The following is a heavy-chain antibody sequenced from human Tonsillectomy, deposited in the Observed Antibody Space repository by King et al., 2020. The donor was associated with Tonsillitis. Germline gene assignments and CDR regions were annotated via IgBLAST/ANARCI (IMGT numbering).Heavy chain of an antibody. V-gene: IGHV1-18*01. CDR2: ISAYTGHT. CDR1: GYTFIRYG. Sequence: VQLVESGLEVKKPGASVKVACKASGYTFIRYGISWVRQAPGQGLEWMGWISAYTGHTNYAQKFRGRVTMIADASTNTAYMELRSLRSDDTAVYYCARDSLGVVAVVDLPYYGIDIWGQGTTVAVSS. CDR3: ARDSLGVVAVVDLPYYGIDI. J-gene: IGHJ6*02. D-gene: IGHD2-15*01.